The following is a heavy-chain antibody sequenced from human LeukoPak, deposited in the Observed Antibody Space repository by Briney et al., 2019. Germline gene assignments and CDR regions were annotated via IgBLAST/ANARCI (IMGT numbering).Heavy chain of an antibody. D-gene: IGHD4-11*01. CDR3: VRIYYSNAFDI. J-gene: IGHJ3*02. V-gene: IGHV1-8*01. CDR1: GYTFTNFD. Sequence: ASVKVSCKASGYTFTNFDINWVRQATGQGLEWMGWMNPKTGNTGSAQKFQGRVTITGNTSISTAYMELSSLRSEDTAVYYCVRIYYSNAFDIWGQGTMVTVSS. CDR2: MNPKTGNT.